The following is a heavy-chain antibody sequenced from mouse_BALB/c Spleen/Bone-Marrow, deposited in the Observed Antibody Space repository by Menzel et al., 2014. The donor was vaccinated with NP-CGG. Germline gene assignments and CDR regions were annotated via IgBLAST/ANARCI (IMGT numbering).Heavy chain of an antibody. CDR1: GYTFSNLW. J-gene: IGHJ4*01. V-gene: IGHV1-9*01. CDR2: ILPGSDST. Sequence: QVQLKQSGAELMKPGASVKILCKATGYTFSNLWIEWMKQRPGHGLEWIGEILPGSDSTKYHEKFKGKATFTADPSTKTVYMQLSSLTSEDSAVYYCARFRSYTMDFWSQGTSVTVSS. CDR3: ARFRSYTMDF.